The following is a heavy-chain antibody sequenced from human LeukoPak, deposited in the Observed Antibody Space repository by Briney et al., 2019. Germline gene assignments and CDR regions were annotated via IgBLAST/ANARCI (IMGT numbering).Heavy chain of an antibody. CDR1: GYTFTSYG. D-gene: IGHD3-10*01. CDR2: ISAYNGNT. V-gene: IGHV1-18*01. Sequence: ASVKVSCKASGYTFTSYGISWARQAPGQGLEWMGWISAYNGNTNYAQKLQGRVTMTTDTSTSTAYMELRSLRSDDTAVYYCARDRYYYGSGSYPFDYWGQGTLVTVSS. J-gene: IGHJ4*02. CDR3: ARDRYYYGSGSYPFDY.